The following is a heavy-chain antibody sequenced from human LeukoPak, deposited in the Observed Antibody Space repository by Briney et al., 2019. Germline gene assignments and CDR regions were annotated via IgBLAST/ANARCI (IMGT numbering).Heavy chain of an antibody. D-gene: IGHD3-10*01. V-gene: IGHV1-2*02. CDR1: GYTFTSNY. CDR3: ARALPLWFGGNWFDP. J-gene: IGHJ5*02. Sequence: GASVKVSCKAFGYTFTSNYMHWVRQAPGQGPEWMGVISPSGGSTTYAQKFQGRVTMTRDTSISTAYMELSRLRSDDTAVYYCARALPLWFGGNWFDPWGQGTLVTVSS. CDR2: ISPSGGST.